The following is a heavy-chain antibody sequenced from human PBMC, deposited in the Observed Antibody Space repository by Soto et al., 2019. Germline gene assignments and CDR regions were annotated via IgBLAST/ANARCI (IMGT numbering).Heavy chain of an antibody. CDR3: ARAWEATIRVPLYYYGMDV. J-gene: IGHJ6*02. CDR2: IIPIFGTA. D-gene: IGHD5-12*01. V-gene: IGHV1-69*01. Sequence: QVQLVQSGAEVKKPGSSVKVSCKASGGTFSSYAISWVRQAPGQGLEWMGGIIPIFGTANYAQKFQGRVTITADESTSTAYMELSSLRSEDTAVYYCARAWEATIRVPLYYYGMDVWGQGTTVTVSS. CDR1: GGTFSSYA.